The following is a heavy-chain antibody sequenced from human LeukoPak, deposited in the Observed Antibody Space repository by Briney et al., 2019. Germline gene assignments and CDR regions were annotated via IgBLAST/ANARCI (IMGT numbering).Heavy chain of an antibody. CDR3: ARDGMVRGASYNGFDP. V-gene: IGHV4-4*07. CDR1: GGTISSYH. D-gene: IGHD3-10*01. Sequence: SETLSLTCPGSGGTISSYHLSWIRQPAGKGLEWIGRIYTSGSTNYNPSLKSRVTMSVDTSKSQFSLKLSSVTAADTAVYYCARDGMVRGASYNGFDPWGQGTLVTVSS. J-gene: IGHJ5*02. CDR2: IYTSGST.